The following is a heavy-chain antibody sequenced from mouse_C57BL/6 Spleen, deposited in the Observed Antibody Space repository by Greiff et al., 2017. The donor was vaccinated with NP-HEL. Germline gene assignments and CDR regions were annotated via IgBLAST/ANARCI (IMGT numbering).Heavy chain of an antibody. Sequence: QVQLQQSGAELVKPGASVKLSCKASGYTFTSYWMHWVKQRPGQGLEWIGMIHPNSGSTNYNEKFKSKATLTVDKSSSTAYMQLSSLTSEDAAVYYCARSRYHCAMDYWGQGTSVTVSS. CDR3: ARSRYHCAMDY. CDR2: IHPNSGST. CDR1: GYTFTSYW. J-gene: IGHJ4*01. D-gene: IGHD1-1*01. V-gene: IGHV1-64*01.